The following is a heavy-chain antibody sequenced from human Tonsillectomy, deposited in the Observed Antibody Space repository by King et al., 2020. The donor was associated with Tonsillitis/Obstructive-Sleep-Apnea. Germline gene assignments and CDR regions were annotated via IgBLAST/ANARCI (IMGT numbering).Heavy chain of an antibody. CDR3: ASGYSGYEAGY. CDR1: GLTFSSYA. Sequence: VQLVESGGGLVQPGGSLRLSCAASGLTFSSYAMSWVRQAPGKGLEWASAISGSGGGTYYADSVKGRFTISKDNSMNTLYLQMNSLRAEDTAVYYCASGYSGYEAGYWGQGTLVTVSS. J-gene: IGHJ4*02. CDR2: ISGSGGGT. D-gene: IGHD5-12*01. V-gene: IGHV3-23*04.